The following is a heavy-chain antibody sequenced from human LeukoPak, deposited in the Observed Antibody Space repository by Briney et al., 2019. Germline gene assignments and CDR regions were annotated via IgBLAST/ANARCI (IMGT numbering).Heavy chain of an antibody. J-gene: IGHJ6*02. D-gene: IGHD6-6*01. CDR3: ARDWRYSSSSQYYYGMDV. CDR2: ISSSSSYI. Sequence: GGSLRLSCAASGITFSIYTMNWVRQAPGKGLEWVSSISSSSSYIYYADSVKGRFTISRDNAKNSLYLQMNSLRAEDTAVYYCARDWRYSSSSQYYYGMDVWGQGTTVTVSS. CDR1: GITFSIYT. V-gene: IGHV3-21*01.